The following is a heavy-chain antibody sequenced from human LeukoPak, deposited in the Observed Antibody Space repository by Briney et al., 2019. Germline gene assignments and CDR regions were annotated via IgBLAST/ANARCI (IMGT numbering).Heavy chain of an antibody. J-gene: IGHJ3*02. D-gene: IGHD3-10*01. CDR2: ISDSAGTT. CDR3: AKSYYYGSGDYSLTAFDI. V-gene: IGHV3-23*01. Sequence: PGGSLRLSCTASGFTFSRYDMSWVRQAPGKGLEWVSAISDSAGTTYYADSVKGRFSISRDNSKNTLNLQMNSLRAEDTAVYYCAKSYYYGSGDYSLTAFDIWGQGTMVTVSS. CDR1: GFTFSRYD.